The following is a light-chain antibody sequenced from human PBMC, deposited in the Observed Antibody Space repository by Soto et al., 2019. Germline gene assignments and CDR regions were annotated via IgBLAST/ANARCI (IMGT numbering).Light chain of an antibody. V-gene: IGLV2-8*01. CDR1: SSDVGAYNY. CDR2: EVS. CDR3: CSYAGSTNLGV. Sequence: QSVLTQPPSASGSPGQSATISCTGTSSDVGAYNYVSWYQQHPGKAPKVLIFEVSKRPSGVPDRFTGSKSGNTASLTVYGLQAEDEADYYCCSYAGSTNLGVFGGGTKVTVL. J-gene: IGLJ3*02.